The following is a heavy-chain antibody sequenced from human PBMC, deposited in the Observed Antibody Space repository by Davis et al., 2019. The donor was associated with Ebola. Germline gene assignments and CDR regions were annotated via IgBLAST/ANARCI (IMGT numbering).Heavy chain of an antibody. V-gene: IGHV3-73*01. CDR2: IRSKANSYAT. CDR1: GFTFSGSA. CDR3: TTTAQDFDY. Sequence: PGGSLRLSCAASGFTFSGSAMHWVRQASGKGLEWVGRIRSKANSYATAYAASVKGRFTISRDDSKNTAYLQMNSLKTEDTAVYYCTTTAQDFDYWGQGTLVTVSS. D-gene: IGHD4-17*01. J-gene: IGHJ4*02.